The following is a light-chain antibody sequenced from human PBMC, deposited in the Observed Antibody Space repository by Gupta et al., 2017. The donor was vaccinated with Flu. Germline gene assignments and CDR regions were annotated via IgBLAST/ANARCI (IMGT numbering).Light chain of an antibody. J-gene: IGKJ4*01. Sequence: ETVITHSPVSLTASPAERVTLSCRASQSVGRNLAWYQQKPGRAPRLLIYGASTRAADIPARFSGSGSGTDFTLTIGSLQSEDFVVYFCQQYSKWPISFGGGTKVDIK. CDR3: QQYSKWPIS. V-gene: IGKV3D-15*01. CDR1: QSVGRN. CDR2: GAS.